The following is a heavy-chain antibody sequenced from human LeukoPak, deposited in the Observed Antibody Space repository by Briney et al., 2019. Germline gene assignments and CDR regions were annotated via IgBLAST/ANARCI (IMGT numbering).Heavy chain of an antibody. CDR3: ARGSNCSSTSCLYYYYGMDV. D-gene: IGHD2-2*01. CDR2: IIPILGIA. Sequence: SVKVSCKASGGTFSSYAISWVRQAPGQGLEWMGRIIPILGIANYAQKFQGRVTITADKSTSTAYMELSSLRSEDTAVYYCARGSNCSSTSCLYYYYGMDVWGQGTTVTVSS. CDR1: GGTFSSYA. J-gene: IGHJ6*02. V-gene: IGHV1-69*04.